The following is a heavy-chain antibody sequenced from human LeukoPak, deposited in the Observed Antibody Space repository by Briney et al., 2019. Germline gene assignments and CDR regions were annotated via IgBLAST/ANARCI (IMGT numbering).Heavy chain of an antibody. J-gene: IGHJ4*02. CDR2: IWYDGSNK. D-gene: IGHD4-17*01. Sequence: PGRSLRLPCAASGFTFSSYGMYWVRQAPGKGLEWVAVIWYDGSNKYYADSVKGRFTISRDNSKNTLYLQMNSLRAEDTAVYYCASNQDYGDYALDYWGQGTLVTVSS. V-gene: IGHV3-33*01. CDR3: ASNQDYGDYALDY. CDR1: GFTFSSYG.